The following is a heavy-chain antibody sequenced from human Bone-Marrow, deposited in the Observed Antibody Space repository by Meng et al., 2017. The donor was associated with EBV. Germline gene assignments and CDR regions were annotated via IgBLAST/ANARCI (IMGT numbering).Heavy chain of an antibody. CDR3: ASESGRGFTPDY. Sequence: GELGPSGAEGKKPGAPVKVSCKASGYTFTGHYMHWVRPAPGQGLEWMGRLDPNSGGADSAQKFQGGVTMTRDTSITTAFMELSSLKSDDTAVYYCASESGRGFTPDYWGQGTLVTVSS. CDR1: GYTFTGHY. D-gene: IGHD3-10*01. V-gene: IGHV1-2*06. CDR2: LDPNSGGA. J-gene: IGHJ4*02.